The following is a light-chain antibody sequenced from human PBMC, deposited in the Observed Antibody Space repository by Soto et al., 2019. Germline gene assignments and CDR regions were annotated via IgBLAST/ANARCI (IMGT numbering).Light chain of an antibody. CDR3: MQTAHWPYT. V-gene: IGKV2-30*01. CDR2: KVF. J-gene: IGKJ2*01. Sequence: DVVMTQSPLSLPVTLGQSASISCTSSQSLVYADGNTYLNWLQQRPGQSPRRLIYKVFNRDSGVPDRFSGSASGSEFTLTISRVDAEDIGVYYCMQTAHWPYTFGRGTKLEIK. CDR1: QSLVYADGNTY.